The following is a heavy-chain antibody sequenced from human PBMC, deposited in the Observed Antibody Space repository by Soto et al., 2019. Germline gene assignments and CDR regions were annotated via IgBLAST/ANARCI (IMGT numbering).Heavy chain of an antibody. Sequence: QLQLVQSGAEAKKPGASVKVSCKASGYTFPTSTISWVRQAPGQGLEWMGWIKAYSGNTNYAQKLQGRVTMTTDKPTNTAYMELRSLTTDDTAIDYCAIADYGDDDNWGQGTLVTVSS. CDR1: GYTFPTST. CDR3: AIADYGDDDN. V-gene: IGHV1-18*01. J-gene: IGHJ4*02. D-gene: IGHD4-17*01. CDR2: IKAYSGNT.